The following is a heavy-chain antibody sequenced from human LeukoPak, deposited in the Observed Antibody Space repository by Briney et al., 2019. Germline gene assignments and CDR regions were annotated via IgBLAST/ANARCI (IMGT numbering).Heavy chain of an antibody. Sequence: GGSLRLSCAASGLTFSTYGLSWVRQSPGKGLEWVAAISGSGTGGVSEYAESVRGRFTISTDNSKNTLYLQMNSLRVEDTAVYYCANHYSASEFWGQGTLVTVSS. D-gene: IGHD2-21*01. CDR1: GLTFSTYG. V-gene: IGHV3-23*01. CDR3: ANHYSASEF. J-gene: IGHJ4*02. CDR2: ISGSGTGGVS.